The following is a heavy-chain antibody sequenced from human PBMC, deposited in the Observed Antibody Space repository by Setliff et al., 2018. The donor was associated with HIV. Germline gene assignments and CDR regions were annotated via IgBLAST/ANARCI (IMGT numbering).Heavy chain of an antibody. CDR1: GLTFSSHG. D-gene: IGHD3-10*01. V-gene: IGHV3-30*02. CDR2: LRGDGSNE. J-gene: IGHJ3*01. Sequence: GGSLRLSCVASGLTFSSHGMHWVRQVPGGGLEWVTFLRGDGSNEYYADSVKGRFTISRDNSEKTIYLQMKSLRPEDTAVYYCATLSTGKDVYDVWGQGTTVTVS. CDR3: ATLSTGKDVYDV.